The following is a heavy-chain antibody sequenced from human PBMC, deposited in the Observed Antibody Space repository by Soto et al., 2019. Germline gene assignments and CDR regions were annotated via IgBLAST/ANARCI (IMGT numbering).Heavy chain of an antibody. CDR2: IYYSGST. D-gene: IGHD2-2*03. CDR1: GASINSGDYY. V-gene: IGHV4-30-4*01. J-gene: IGHJ4*02. Sequence: SETLSLTCTVSGASINSGDYYWSWIRQPPGKGLEWIGHIYYSGSTYYNPSLKSRAGISVDSSKSQVSLKLSSVTAADTAVYYCARLVEPDGYYFDYWGQGTLVTVSS. CDR3: ARLVEPDGYYFDY.